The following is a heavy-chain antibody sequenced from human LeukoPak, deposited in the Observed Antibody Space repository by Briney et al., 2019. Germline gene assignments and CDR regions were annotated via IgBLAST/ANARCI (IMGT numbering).Heavy chain of an antibody. CDR2: IYYSGST. J-gene: IGHJ4*02. CDR3: ARDRGSYRFYY. Sequence: PSETLSLTCTVSGYSITSGYYWGWIPQPPGKGREWIGSIYYSGSTYYSPSLKSRVTISVGTSENQFSLKLNSVTAADTAVYYCARDRGSYRFYYWGQGTLVTVSS. CDR1: GYSITSGYY. D-gene: IGHD1-26*01. V-gene: IGHV4-38-2*02.